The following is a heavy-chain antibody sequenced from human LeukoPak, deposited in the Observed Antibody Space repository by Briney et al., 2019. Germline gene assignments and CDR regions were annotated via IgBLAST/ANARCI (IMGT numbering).Heavy chain of an antibody. D-gene: IGHD1-1*01. J-gene: IGHJ6*02. CDR1: GFTFSSYA. CDR3: AGTEHYYYYGMDL. V-gene: IGHV3-23*01. CDR2: IIGSGSST. Sequence: PGGSLRLSCAASGFTFSSYAMSWVRQAPGKGLEWVSAIIGSGSSTYYADSVKGRFTISRDNAKNSLYLQMNSLRAEDTAVYYCAGTEHYYYYGMDLWGQGTTVTVSS.